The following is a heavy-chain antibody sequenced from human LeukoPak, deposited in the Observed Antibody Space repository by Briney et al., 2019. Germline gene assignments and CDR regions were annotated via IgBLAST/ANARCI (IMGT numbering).Heavy chain of an antibody. D-gene: IGHD6-13*01. CDR3: ARLSAGYSSSWCRYYFDY. Sequence: GASVKVSCKASGYTFTGYYMHWVRQAPGQGLEWMGWINPNSGGTNYAQKFQGRVTMTRDTSISTAYMELSRLRSDDTAVYYCARLSAGYSSSWCRYYFDYWGQGTLVTVSS. CDR1: GYTFTGYY. CDR2: INPNSGGT. V-gene: IGHV1-2*02. J-gene: IGHJ4*02.